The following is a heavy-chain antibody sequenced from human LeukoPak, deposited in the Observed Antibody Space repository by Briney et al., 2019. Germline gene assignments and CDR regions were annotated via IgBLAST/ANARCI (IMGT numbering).Heavy chain of an antibody. CDR1: GYSFTSYW. CDR3: ATHSSYGSGSYYNGGNYYYYMDV. J-gene: IGHJ6*03. Sequence: GESLKISCKGSGYSFTSYWIGWVRQMPGKGLEWMGIIYPGDSDTRYSPSFQGQVTISADKSISTAYLQWSSLKASDTAMYYCATHSSYGSGSYYNGGNYYYYMDVWGKGTTVTISS. V-gene: IGHV5-51*01. D-gene: IGHD3-10*01. CDR2: IYPGDSDT.